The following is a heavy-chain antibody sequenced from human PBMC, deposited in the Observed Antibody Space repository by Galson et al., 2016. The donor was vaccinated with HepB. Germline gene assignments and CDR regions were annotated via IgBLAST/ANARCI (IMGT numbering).Heavy chain of an antibody. CDR1: GYIFTSSG. CDR3: ARDGEFNMDD. V-gene: IGHV1-18*04. D-gene: IGHD7-27*01. CDR2: SNLYDGTI. Sequence: SVKVSCKASGYIFTSSGISWMRQAPGQGLEWVGLSNLYDGTINYARKFQGRVSLTTDTSTSTAYMELRSLRFDDTAVYYCARDGEFNMDDWGKGTTVTVSS. J-gene: IGHJ6*03.